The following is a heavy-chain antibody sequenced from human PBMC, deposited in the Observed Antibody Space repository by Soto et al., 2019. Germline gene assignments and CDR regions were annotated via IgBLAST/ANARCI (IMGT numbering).Heavy chain of an antibody. CDR2: ISGRGGST. CDR3: AKFLNWNYKELNAFDI. CDR1: GFTFSSYA. V-gene: IGHV3-23*01. D-gene: IGHD1-7*01. Sequence: EVQLLESGGGLVQPGGSLRLSCAASGFTFSSYAMSWVRQAPGKGLEWVSAISGRGGSTYYADSVKGRFTISRDNSPNTLYLQMNSLRAEYTSVYYCAKFLNWNYKELNAFDIWGQGTMVTVSS. J-gene: IGHJ3*02.